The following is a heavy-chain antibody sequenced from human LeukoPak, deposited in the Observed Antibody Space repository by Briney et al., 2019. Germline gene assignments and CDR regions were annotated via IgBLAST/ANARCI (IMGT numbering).Heavy chain of an antibody. D-gene: IGHD3-10*01. Sequence: SETLSLTCSVSGGSISSSNYYWSWIRQPAGKGREWIGRIYTSESTNYNPSLKSRVTISVDTSRNQFSLKLSSVTAADTAVYYCARGLWFGDENPPYFDYWGQGILVTVSS. J-gene: IGHJ4*02. CDR2: IYTSEST. CDR1: GGSISSSNYY. CDR3: ARGLWFGDENPPYFDY. V-gene: IGHV4-61*02.